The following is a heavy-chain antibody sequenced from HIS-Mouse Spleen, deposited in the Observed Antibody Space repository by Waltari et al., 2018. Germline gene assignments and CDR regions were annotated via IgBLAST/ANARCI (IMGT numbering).Heavy chain of an antibody. CDR1: GFTFSSYA. CDR3: AKSRGGDCYYY. J-gene: IGHJ4*02. V-gene: IGHV3-23*01. D-gene: IGHD2-21*02. CDR2: IRGSGGST. Sequence: EVQLLESGGGLVQPGGSLRLSCAASGFTFSSYAMSWVRQAPGKGLGWVSAIRGSGGSTYYADSVKGRFTISRDNSKNTLYLQMNSLRAEDTAVYYCAKSRGGDCYYYWGQGTLVTVSS.